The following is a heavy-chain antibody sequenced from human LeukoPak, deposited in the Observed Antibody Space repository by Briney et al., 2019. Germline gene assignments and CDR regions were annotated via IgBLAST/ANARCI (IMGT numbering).Heavy chain of an antibody. Sequence: GGSLRLSCAASGFTFSSYWMHWVRQAPGKGLVWVSRINSDGGSTSYTDSVKGRFTISRDNAKNSLYLQVNSLRAEDTAIYYCARDLGSYTSGWYMGFDYWGQGTLVTVSS. J-gene: IGHJ4*02. D-gene: IGHD6-19*01. CDR2: INSDGGST. CDR3: ARDLGSYTSGWYMGFDY. V-gene: IGHV3-74*01. CDR1: GFTFSSYW.